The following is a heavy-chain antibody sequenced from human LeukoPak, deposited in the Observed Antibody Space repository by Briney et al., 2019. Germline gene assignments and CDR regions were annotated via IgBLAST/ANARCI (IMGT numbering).Heavy chain of an antibody. Sequence: GGSLRLSCAASGFTFSSYAMSWVRQAPGKGLEWVSAISGSGGSTYYADSVKGRFTISRDNSKNTLYLQMNSLRAEDTAVYYCARDWSRWALYYYYGMDVWGQGTTVTVSS. J-gene: IGHJ6*02. CDR2: ISGSGGST. V-gene: IGHV3-23*01. D-gene: IGHD4-23*01. CDR3: ARDWSRWALYYYYGMDV. CDR1: GFTFSSYA.